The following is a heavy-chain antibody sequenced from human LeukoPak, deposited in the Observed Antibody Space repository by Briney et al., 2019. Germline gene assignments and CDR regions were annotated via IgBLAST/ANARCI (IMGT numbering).Heavy chain of an antibody. CDR1: GGTFNNYA. CDR2: IIPIFGTA. J-gene: IGHJ4*02. Sequence: ASVKVSCKASGGTFNNYAIDWVRQAPGQGLEWMGRIIPIFGTADYAQKFQGRVTITADKSTSTAYMELSSLRSEDTAVYYCARGRGSYGSGDWGQGTLVTVSS. CDR3: ARGRGSYGSGD. V-gene: IGHV1-69*06. D-gene: IGHD3-10*01.